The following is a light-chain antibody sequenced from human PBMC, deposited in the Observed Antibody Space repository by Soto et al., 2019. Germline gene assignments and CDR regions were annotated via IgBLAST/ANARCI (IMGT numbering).Light chain of an antibody. CDR3: QQYYSPWP. CDR1: QSVLYSSNNKNY. Sequence: DIVMTQSPDSLAVSLGERATINCKSSQSVLYSSNNKNYLAWYQQKSGQPPKLLIYWASTRESGVPDRFSGSGSGTDFTLTISSLQAEYVAVYYCQQYYSPWPFGQRTKLEIK. V-gene: IGKV4-1*01. CDR2: WAS. J-gene: IGKJ1*01.